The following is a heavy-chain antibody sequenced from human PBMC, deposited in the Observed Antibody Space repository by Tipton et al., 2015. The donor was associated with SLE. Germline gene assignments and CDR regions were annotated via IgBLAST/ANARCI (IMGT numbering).Heavy chain of an antibody. CDR1: GGSISSYY. Sequence: TLSLTCTVSGGSISSYYWSWIRQPPGKGREWIGYIYYSGSTNYNPSLKSRVTISVDTSKNQFSLKLSSVTAADTAVYYCARGTTVILVDYWGQGTLVTVSS. D-gene: IGHD4-17*01. J-gene: IGHJ4*02. CDR2: IYYSGST. V-gene: IGHV4-59*01. CDR3: ARGTTVILVDY.